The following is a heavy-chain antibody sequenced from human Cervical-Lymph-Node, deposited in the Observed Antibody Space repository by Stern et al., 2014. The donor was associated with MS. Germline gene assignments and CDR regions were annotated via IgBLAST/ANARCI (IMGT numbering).Heavy chain of an antibody. CDR2: IFPVFGTP. J-gene: IGHJ5*02. CDR3: ALSSETSDRWYSLCYDL. Sequence: QVKLVKSGVEVTKLGSSVKVSCKAYGGTLSKFPSSWVREDRGQGLEWMGGIFPVFGTPTYSHEFMARVTITADVSTSTVYMELSSLRSDDTAVYYCALSSETSDRWYSLCYDLWGQGTLVTVSS. CDR1: GGTLSKFP. D-gene: IGHD6-13*01. V-gene: IGHV1-69*01.